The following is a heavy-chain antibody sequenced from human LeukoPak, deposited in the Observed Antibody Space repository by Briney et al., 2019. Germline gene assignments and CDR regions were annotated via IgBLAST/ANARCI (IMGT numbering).Heavy chain of an antibody. D-gene: IGHD4-17*01. CDR3: GRVNGDYDIVY. Sequence: ETLSLTCADHRGSPTGYSWCTIRHPPGKRLEWIGEINHSGSTTYNTPLKSRVTISVDTSKNQFFLKMSSVTAADTAVYYCGRVNGDYDIVYWGQGTLVTVSS. V-gene: IGHV4-34*01. CDR1: RGSPTGYS. J-gene: IGHJ4*02. CDR2: INHSGST.